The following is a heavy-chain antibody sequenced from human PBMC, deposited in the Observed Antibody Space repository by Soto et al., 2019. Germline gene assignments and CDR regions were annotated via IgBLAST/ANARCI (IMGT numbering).Heavy chain of an antibody. CDR3: AKDGQYRTDGFDV. CDR2: LSRGGGTT. Sequence: EAQLLESGGAWAQPGGSLRLSCAASGFTFSSHGMSWVRQAPGKGLEWIAGLSRGGGTTYYADSVKGRFTISRDNSKNTLDLIMNSLKVEDTALYYCAKDGQYRTDGFDVWGQGTMVTVSS. D-gene: IGHD6-6*01. J-gene: IGHJ3*01. V-gene: IGHV3-23*01. CDR1: GFTFSSHG.